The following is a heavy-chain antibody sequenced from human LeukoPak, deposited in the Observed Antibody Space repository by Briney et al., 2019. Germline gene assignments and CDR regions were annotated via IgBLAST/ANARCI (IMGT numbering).Heavy chain of an antibody. Sequence: TSETLSLTCTVSGGSISSSSYYWGWIRQPPGKGLEWLGSIYYGGSTYYNPSLKSRVTISVDTSKNQFSLKLSSVTAADTAVYYCARHLRLWLPDYWGQGTLVTVSS. CDR2: IYYGGST. CDR3: ARHLRLWLPDY. V-gene: IGHV4-39*01. CDR1: GGSISSSSYY. D-gene: IGHD6-19*01. J-gene: IGHJ4*02.